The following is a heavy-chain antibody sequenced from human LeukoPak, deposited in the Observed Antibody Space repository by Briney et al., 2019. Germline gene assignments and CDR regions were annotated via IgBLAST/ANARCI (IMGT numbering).Heavy chain of an antibody. Sequence: PGGSLRLSCAASGFTFSNYWLNWVRQAPGKGLEWVANIKEDGSEKYYVDSVKGRFTISRDNAKNSLFLQMNSLRAEDTAVYYCARTLRGGGALDYWGQGTLVTVPS. D-gene: IGHD3-16*01. CDR2: IKEDGSEK. J-gene: IGHJ4*02. CDR1: GFTFSNYW. CDR3: ARTLRGGGALDY. V-gene: IGHV3-7*03.